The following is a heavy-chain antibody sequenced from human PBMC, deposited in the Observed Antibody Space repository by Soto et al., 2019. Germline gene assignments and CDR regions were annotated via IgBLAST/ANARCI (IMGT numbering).Heavy chain of an antibody. Sequence: HPGGSLRLSCAASGFTFSDHYMDWVRQAPGKGLEWVGRTRNKANSYTTEYAAPVKGRFTISRDDSKNSLYLQMNSLKTEDTAVYCCARVGVGYCSSTSCHGAFDIWGQGTMVTVSS. CDR3: ARVGVGYCSSTSCHGAFDI. V-gene: IGHV3-72*01. CDR1: GFTFSDHY. D-gene: IGHD2-2*01. CDR2: TRNKANSYTT. J-gene: IGHJ3*02.